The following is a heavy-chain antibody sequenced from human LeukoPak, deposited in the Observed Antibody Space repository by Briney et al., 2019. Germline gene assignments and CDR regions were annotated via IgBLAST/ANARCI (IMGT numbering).Heavy chain of an antibody. CDR2: ISSSSSTI. J-gene: IGHJ4*02. D-gene: IGHD6-19*01. V-gene: IGHV3-48*04. CDR3: AIGEEQWLPTRGDYFDY. Sequence: PGGSLRLSCAASGFTFSSYSMNWVRQAPGEGLEWVSYISSSSSTIYYADSVKGRFTISRDNAKNSLYLQMNSLRAEDTAVYYCAIGEEQWLPTRGDYFDYWGQGTLVTVSS. CDR1: GFTFSSYS.